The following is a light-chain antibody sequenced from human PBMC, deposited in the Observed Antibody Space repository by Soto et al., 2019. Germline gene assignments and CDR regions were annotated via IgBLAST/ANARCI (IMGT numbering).Light chain of an antibody. CDR2: AAS. CDR3: QQTYRSPQT. Sequence: DIQMTQSPSSLSASVGDRVTITCRASQTISNFLNWYQQKAGKAPNLLISAASILQGGAPSRFSGSRSGTDFTLTISNLQPEDFATYYCQQTYRSPQTFGRGTKVDIK. J-gene: IGKJ1*01. CDR1: QTISNF. V-gene: IGKV1-39*01.